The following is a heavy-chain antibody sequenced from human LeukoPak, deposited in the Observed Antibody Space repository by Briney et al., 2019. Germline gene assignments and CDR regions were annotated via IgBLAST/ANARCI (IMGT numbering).Heavy chain of an antibody. CDR3: AKSSGDSYFDY. CDR1: GFTFDDYA. J-gene: IGHJ4*02. V-gene: IGHV3-9*01. Sequence: GGSLRLSCAASGFTFDDYAMHWVRQAPGKGLEWVSRISWNSGSIGYADSEKGRFTISRDNAKNSLYLQMNSLRAEDTAVYYCAKSSGDSYFDYWGQGTLVTVSS. CDR2: ISWNSGSI. D-gene: IGHD3-10*01.